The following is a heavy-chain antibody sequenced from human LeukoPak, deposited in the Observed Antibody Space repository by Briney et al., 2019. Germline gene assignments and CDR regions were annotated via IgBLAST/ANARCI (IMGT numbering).Heavy chain of an antibody. CDR2: ISAYNGNT. CDR1: GYTLTSYG. CDR3: ARDTPDFWRGEDGMDV. D-gene: IGHD3-3*01. V-gene: IGHV1-18*01. J-gene: IGHJ6*02. Sequence: GASVKVSCKASGYTLTSYGISWVRQAPGQGLEWMGWISAYNGNTNYAQKLQGRVTMTTDTSTSTAYMELRSLRSDDTAVYYCARDTPDFWRGEDGMDVWGQGTTVTVSS.